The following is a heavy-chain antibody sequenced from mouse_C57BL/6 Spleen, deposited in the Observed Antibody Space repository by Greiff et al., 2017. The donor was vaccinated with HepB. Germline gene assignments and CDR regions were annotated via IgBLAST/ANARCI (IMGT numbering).Heavy chain of an antibody. CDR1: GFSLTSYG. D-gene: IGHD2-1*01. J-gene: IGHJ3*01. V-gene: IGHV2-6-1*01. Sequence: VKLVESGPGLVAPSQCLSITCTVSGFSLTSYGVHWVRQPPGKGLEWLVVIWSDGSTTYNSALKSRLSISKDNSKSQVFLKMNSLQTDDTAMYYCARHDGNYLAWFAYWGQGTLVTVSA. CDR3: ARHDGNYLAWFAY. CDR2: IWSDGST.